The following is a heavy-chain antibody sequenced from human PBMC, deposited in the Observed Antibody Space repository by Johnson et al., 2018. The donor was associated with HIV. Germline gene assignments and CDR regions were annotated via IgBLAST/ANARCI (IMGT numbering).Heavy chain of an antibody. Sequence: VQLVESGGGVVQPGRSLRLSCAASGFTFSSYAMHWVRQAPGKGLEWVSYISRGGSSASVIYYADSVKGRFTISRENAKNSVYLQMNSLRAEDTAVYYCARVHSGGAFDIWGQGTMVTVSS. V-gene: IGHV3-48*04. CDR2: ISRGGSSASVI. CDR3: ARVHSGGAFDI. CDR1: GFTFSSYA. J-gene: IGHJ3*02.